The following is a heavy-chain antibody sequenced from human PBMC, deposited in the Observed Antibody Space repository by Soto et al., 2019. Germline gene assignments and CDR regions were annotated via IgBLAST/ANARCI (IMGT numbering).Heavy chain of an antibody. CDR3: ARGHGSGSYYNEFLDY. CDR1: GGSFSGYY. V-gene: IGHV4-34*01. D-gene: IGHD3-10*01. Sequence: PSETLSLTCAVYGGSFSGYYWSWIRQPPGKGLEWIGEINHSGSTNYNPSLKSRVTISVDTSKNQFSLKLSSVTAADTAVYYCARGHGSGSYYNEFLDYWGQGTLVTVSS. J-gene: IGHJ4*02. CDR2: INHSGST.